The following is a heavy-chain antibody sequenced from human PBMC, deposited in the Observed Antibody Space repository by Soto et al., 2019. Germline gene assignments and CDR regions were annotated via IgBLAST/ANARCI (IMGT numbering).Heavy chain of an antibody. Sequence: SGPTLVNPTQTLTLTFTFSGVSLITSYVCGGWIRHPPGKALEWLAIIYWDDDKRYSPSLKSRLTITKDTSKNQVVLTVTNMDPVDTATYYCAHSKYSRSSFDYWGQGTLVTVSS. CDR1: GVSLITSYVC. V-gene: IGHV2-5*02. D-gene: IGHD6-6*01. CDR3: AHSKYSRSSFDY. J-gene: IGHJ4*02. CDR2: IYWDDDK.